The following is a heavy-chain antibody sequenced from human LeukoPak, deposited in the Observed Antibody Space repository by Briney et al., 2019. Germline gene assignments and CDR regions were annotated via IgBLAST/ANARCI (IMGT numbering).Heavy chain of an antibody. D-gene: IGHD1-26*01. V-gene: IGHV3-30*02. J-gene: IGHJ4*02. Sequence: GGSLRLSCAASGFTFSSYGMHWVRQAPGKGLEWVAFIRYDGSNKYYADSVKGRFTISRDNSKNTLYLQMNSLRAEDTAVYYCAKDSAPDELEVGATGNDYWGQGTLVTVSS. CDR2: IRYDGSNK. CDR3: AKDSAPDELEVGATGNDY. CDR1: GFTFSSYG.